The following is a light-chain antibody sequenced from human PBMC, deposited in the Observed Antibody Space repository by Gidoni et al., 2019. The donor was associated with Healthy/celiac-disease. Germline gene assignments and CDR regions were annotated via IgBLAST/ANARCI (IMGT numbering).Light chain of an antibody. CDR3: QQSYSTPRT. CDR2: AAS. V-gene: IGKV1-39*01. J-gene: IGKJ1*01. CDR1: QSISSY. Sequence: DIQMTQSPSSLPASVGDRVTSTCRASQSISSYLNWYQQKPGKAPKLLIYAASSLQSGVPSRFGGSGSGTDFTLTISSLPPDDFATYYCQQSYSTPRTFGQGTKVEIK.